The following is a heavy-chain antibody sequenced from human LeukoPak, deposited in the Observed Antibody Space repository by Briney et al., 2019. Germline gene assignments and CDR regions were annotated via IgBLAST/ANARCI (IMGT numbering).Heavy chain of an antibody. CDR2: IFPSGGEI. V-gene: IGHV3-23*01. Sequence: GGSLRLSCAASGFTFSTFAMIWVRQPPGKGLEWVSSIFPSGGEIHYADSVRGRFTISRDNSKSTLSLQMNSLRAEDTAIYYCAKAPVTSCRGAFCYPLDSWGQGTLVTVSS. D-gene: IGHD2-15*01. J-gene: IGHJ4*02. CDR1: GFTFSTFA. CDR3: AKAPVTSCRGAFCYPLDS.